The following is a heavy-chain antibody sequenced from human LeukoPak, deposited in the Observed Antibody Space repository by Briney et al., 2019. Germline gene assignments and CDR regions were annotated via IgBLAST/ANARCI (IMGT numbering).Heavy chain of an antibody. V-gene: IGHV3-49*03. Sequence: GGSLRLSCAVSGFTFSDYYMSWIRQAPGKGLEWVGFIRSKAYGGTTEYAASVKGRFTISRDDSKSIAYLQMNSLKTEDTAVYYCTRDCLRGYSYGYGYWGQGTLVTVSS. CDR1: GFTFSDYY. D-gene: IGHD5-18*01. J-gene: IGHJ4*02. CDR3: TRDCLRGYSYGYGY. CDR2: IRSKAYGGTT.